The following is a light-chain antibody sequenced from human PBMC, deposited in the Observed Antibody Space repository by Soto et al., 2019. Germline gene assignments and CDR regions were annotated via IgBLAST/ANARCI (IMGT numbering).Light chain of an antibody. CDR2: DVS. Sequence: QSVLAQPRAVSGSPGQSVTISCTGTSSNVGGYTYASWYQQHPGKAPKLMIYDVSKRPSGVPDRFSGSKSGNTASLTISGLQAEDEADYYCCSYAGSYIYVFGTGTKVTVL. CDR1: SSNVGGYTY. J-gene: IGLJ1*01. V-gene: IGLV2-11*01. CDR3: CSYAGSYIYV.